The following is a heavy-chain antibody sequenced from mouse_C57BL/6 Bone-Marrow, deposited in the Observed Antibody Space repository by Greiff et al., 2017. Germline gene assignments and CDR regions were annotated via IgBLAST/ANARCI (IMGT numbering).Heavy chain of an antibody. CDR3: ARDYGSNWYLDV. V-gene: IGHV3-6*01. CDR2: ISYDGSN. D-gene: IGHD1-1*01. CDR1: GYSITSGYY. Sequence: EVQVVESGPGLVKPSQSLSLTCSVTGYSITSGYYWNWIRQFPGNKLEWMGYISYDGSNNYNPSLKNRISITRDTSKNQFFLKLNSVTTEDTATYYCARDYGSNWYLDVWGTGTTVTVSS. J-gene: IGHJ1*03.